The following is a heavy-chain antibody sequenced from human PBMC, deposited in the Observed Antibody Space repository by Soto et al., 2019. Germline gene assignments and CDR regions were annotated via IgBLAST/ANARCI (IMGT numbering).Heavy chain of an antibody. V-gene: IGHV3-15*01. Sequence: EVQLVESGGGLVKPGGSLRLSCAASGFTFSNAWMSWVRQAPGKGLEWVGRLKSKTDGATIDYAAPVKGRFTLSRDDSENTLYLQMNSLKTDDTAVYFCTAHDPINRNWGQGTLVTVSS. CDR1: GFTFSNAW. D-gene: IGHD1-1*01. CDR2: LKSKTDGATI. J-gene: IGHJ4*02. CDR3: TAHDPINRN.